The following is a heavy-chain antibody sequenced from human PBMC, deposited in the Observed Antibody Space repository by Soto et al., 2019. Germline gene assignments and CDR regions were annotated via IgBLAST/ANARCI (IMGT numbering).Heavy chain of an antibody. Sequence: ASVKVSCKASGYTFTSYYMHWVRQAPGQGLEWMGIINPSGGSTSYAQKFQGRVTMTRDTSTSTVYMELSSLRSEDTAVYYCARDGNPPEEAYDFWRGYTYYYGMDVWGQGPAVTVS. CDR2: INPSGGST. CDR3: ARDGNPPEEAYDFWRGYTYYYGMDV. D-gene: IGHD3-3*01. CDR1: GYTFTSYY. V-gene: IGHV1-46*01. J-gene: IGHJ6*02.